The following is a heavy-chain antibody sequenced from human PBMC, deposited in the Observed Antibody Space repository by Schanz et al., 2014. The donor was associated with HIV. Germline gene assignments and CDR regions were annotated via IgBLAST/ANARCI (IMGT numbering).Heavy chain of an antibody. CDR1: GYTFTIYP. V-gene: IGHV1-46*01. D-gene: IGHD5-12*01. Sequence: QVQLVQSGTEVKKPGASVKVSCKASGYTFTIYPMHWVRQAPGQGLEWVGTINPSTSTTNYAESFQGRVTMSGDTATSTVYMELSSLRSDDTAVYYCARGAAEMATMTPWRYWGQGTLVTVSS. CDR3: ARGAAEMATMTPWRY. J-gene: IGHJ4*02. CDR2: INPSTSTT.